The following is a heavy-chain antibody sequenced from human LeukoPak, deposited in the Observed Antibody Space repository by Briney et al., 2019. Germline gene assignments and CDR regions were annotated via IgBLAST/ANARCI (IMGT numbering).Heavy chain of an antibody. J-gene: IGHJ4*02. Sequence: GGSLRLSCAASGFPLSSYSINWVRQAPGKGLEWVSYISSSGSAIYYVDSVKGRFIVSRDNAKNSLFLQMNSPRAEDTAVYYCVRVKGSYFDYWGQGALVTVSS. CDR1: GFPLSSYS. CDR3: VRVKGSYFDY. CDR2: ISSSGSAI. D-gene: IGHD2-15*01. V-gene: IGHV3-48*01.